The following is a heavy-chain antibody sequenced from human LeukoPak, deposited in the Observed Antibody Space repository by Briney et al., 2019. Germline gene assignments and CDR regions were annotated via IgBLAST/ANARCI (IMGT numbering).Heavy chain of an antibody. J-gene: IGHJ4*02. CDR2: VGGSGSRT. CDR1: GFSFSSYN. V-gene: IGHV3-23*01. CDR3: ARHSSSWYRPIDY. D-gene: IGHD6-13*01. Sequence: PGGSLRLSCATSGFSFSSYNMSWVRQAPGKGLEWVSAVGGSGSRTYYGDSVKGRFTISRDNSKNTLFLQMNSLRADDTAVYCCARHSSSWYRPIDYWGQGTLVTVSS.